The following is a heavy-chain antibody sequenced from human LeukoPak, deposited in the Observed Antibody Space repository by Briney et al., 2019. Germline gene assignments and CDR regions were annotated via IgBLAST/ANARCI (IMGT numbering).Heavy chain of an antibody. V-gene: IGHV1-46*01. CDR1: GYTFTSYY. CDR3: ARATRYCSGGSCLDY. Sequence: GASVKVSCKASGYTFTSYYMHWVRQAPGQGLEWMGIINPSGGSTSYAQKFQGRVTMTRDMSTSTVYMELSSLRSEDTAVYYCARATRYCSGGSCLDYWGQGTLVTVSS. D-gene: IGHD2-15*01. J-gene: IGHJ4*02. CDR2: INPSGGST.